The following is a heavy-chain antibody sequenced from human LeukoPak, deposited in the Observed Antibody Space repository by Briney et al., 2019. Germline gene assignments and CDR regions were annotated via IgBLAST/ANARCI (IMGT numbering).Heavy chain of an antibody. V-gene: IGHV4-34*01. CDR3: ARVGSYRSEYLYYYYYMDV. J-gene: IGHJ6*03. D-gene: IGHD3-16*02. Sequence: SDTLSLTCAVYGGSLSGYYWSWLRDPREKGVEWLGQINHSGSNKYNPSLKSRVTISVDTSKNQFSLKLSSVTAADTAVYYCARVGSYRSEYLYYYYYMDVWGKGTTVTVSS. CDR2: INHSGSN. CDR1: GGSLSGYY.